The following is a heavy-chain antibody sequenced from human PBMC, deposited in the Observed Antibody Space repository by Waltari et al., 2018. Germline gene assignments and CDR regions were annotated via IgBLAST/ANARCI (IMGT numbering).Heavy chain of an antibody. V-gene: IGHV3-13*01. CDR3: ARAPTGEHFDY. Sequence: EVQLVESGGGLVQPGGSLRLSCAASGFNFSSYDMHWVRQTTRKGLEWVSVTGIAGDTYYSGSVKGRFTISRESAKNSLYLQMNSLRAGDTAVYYCARAPTGEHFDYWGQGTLVTVSS. J-gene: IGHJ4*02. D-gene: IGHD7-27*01. CDR2: TGIAGDT. CDR1: GFNFSSYD.